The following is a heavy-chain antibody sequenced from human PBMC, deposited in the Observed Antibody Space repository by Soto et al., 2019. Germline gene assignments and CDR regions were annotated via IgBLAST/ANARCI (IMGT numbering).Heavy chain of an antibody. J-gene: IGHJ4*02. CDR1: GFAFSSYA. Sequence: GGSLRLSCSASGFAFSSYAMHWVRQTPGKGLEYVSAISPQGGSTYYADSVKGRFTISRDDSKNTVYLQMSSLRSDDTAVYYSVNMMIASGDFDFWGQGTLVNV. CDR2: ISPQGGST. D-gene: IGHD2-21*01. CDR3: VNMMIASGDFDF. V-gene: IGHV3-64D*06.